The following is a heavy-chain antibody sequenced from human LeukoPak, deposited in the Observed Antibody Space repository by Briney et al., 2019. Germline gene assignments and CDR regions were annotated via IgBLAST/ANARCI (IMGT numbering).Heavy chain of an antibody. D-gene: IGHD3-9*01. CDR1: GGSISSSNW. J-gene: IGHJ2*01. Sequence: SGTLSLTCAVSGGSISSSNWWCWVRQPPGKGLEWIGEIYHSGSTNYNPSLKSRVTISVDKSKNQFSLKLSSVTAADTAVYYCARDLYYDILTGYYTYFDLWGRGTLVTVSS. V-gene: IGHV4-4*02. CDR3: ARDLYYDILTGYYTYFDL. CDR2: IYHSGST.